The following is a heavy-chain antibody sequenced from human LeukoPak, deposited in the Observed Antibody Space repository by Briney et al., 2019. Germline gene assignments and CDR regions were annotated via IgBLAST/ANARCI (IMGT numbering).Heavy chain of an antibody. D-gene: IGHD6-19*01. Sequence: PGGSLRLSCAASGFTFSSYAMTWVRQPPGKGLEWVSDISGSGDSTYYADSVKGRFTISRDNSRNTLYLQMNSLRAEDTAIYYCARVHSSGWYYFDYWGQGTLVTVSS. CDR1: GFTFSSYA. CDR2: ISGSGDST. CDR3: ARVHSSGWYYFDY. J-gene: IGHJ4*02. V-gene: IGHV3-23*01.